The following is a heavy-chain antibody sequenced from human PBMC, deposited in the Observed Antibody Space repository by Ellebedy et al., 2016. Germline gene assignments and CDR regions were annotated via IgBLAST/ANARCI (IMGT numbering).Heavy chain of an antibody. D-gene: IGHD1-26*01. CDR1: GVTLSTYA. Sequence: GGSLRLSCAASGVTLSTYAMSWVRQAPGKGLEWVSCIEYNGDIFYGDSVRGRFTISRDLSKNTLYLQMNSLTAEDTAVYYCARGYSGSYRIDYWGQGTLVTVSS. J-gene: IGHJ4*02. CDR3: ARGYSGSYRIDY. V-gene: IGHV3-23*01. CDR2: IEYNGDI.